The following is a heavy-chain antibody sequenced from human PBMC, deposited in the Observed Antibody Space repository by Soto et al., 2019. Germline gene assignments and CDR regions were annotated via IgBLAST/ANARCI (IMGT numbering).Heavy chain of an antibody. V-gene: IGHV4-31*03. CDR2: IYYSVST. CDR3: ARVGGSAYCSGGSCYWWFDP. D-gene: IGHD2-15*01. CDR1: GGSISSGGYY. Sequence: QVQLQESGPGLVKPSQTLSLTCTVSGGSISSGGYYWSWIRQHPGKGLEWIGYIYYSVSTYYNPFLKSRFTISVCTSKNQFYLKLSSVTVAGTTVYYCARVGGSAYCSGGSCYWWFDPWGQGTLVTVSS. J-gene: IGHJ5*02.